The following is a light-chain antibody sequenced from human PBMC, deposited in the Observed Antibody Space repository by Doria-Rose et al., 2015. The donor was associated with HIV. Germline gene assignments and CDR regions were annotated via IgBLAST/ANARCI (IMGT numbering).Light chain of an antibody. CDR2: DGS. Sequence: EIVMTQSPGTLSLSPGERATLSCRASQSFSSTYLAWYQQKPGQAPSLLIYDGSTRATGIPDRFSASGSGTDFTLTINRLEPEDFALYYCHRYGTSWTFGQGTKVEI. CDR3: HRYGTSWT. J-gene: IGKJ1*01. CDR1: QSFSSTY. V-gene: IGKV3-20*01.